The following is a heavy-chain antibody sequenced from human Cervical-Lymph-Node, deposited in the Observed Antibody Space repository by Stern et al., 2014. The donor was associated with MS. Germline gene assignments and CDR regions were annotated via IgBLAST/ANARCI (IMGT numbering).Heavy chain of an antibody. CDR1: GFTFKEYS. D-gene: IGHD4-11*01. J-gene: IGHJ4*02. CDR3: AREDYTQDFDY. CDR2: ITSGSSDI. V-gene: IGHV3-21*01. Sequence: EVQLVESGGGLVQPGGSLRLSCAASGFTFKEYSMNWVRQAPGKGLEWFSSITSGSSDIHYADSVKGRFTISRDNVKNSLYLQMNSLRAEDTALYYCAREDYTQDFDYWGRGTLVTVSS.